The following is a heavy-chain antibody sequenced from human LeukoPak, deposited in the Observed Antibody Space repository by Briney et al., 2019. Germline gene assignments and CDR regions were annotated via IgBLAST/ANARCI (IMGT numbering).Heavy chain of an antibody. Sequence: SETLSLTCAVYGGSFSGYYWSWVRHPPGNGLEWVGEINHSGRPNYHPTPRTRVPIPVKPSKNQFSLKLGSVAPTAPAVISGPGYSIFTRRAAFDYWGQRTLVTVSS. D-gene: IGHD3-9*01. V-gene: IGHV4-34*01. CDR2: INHSGRP. CDR3: PGYSIFTRRAAFDY. J-gene: IGHJ4*02. CDR1: GGSFSGYY.